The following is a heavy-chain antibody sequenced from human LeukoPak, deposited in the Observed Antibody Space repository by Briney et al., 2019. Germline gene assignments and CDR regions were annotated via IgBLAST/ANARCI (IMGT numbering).Heavy chain of an antibody. Sequence: PSETLSLTCTVSGGSISSGGYYWSWIRQHPGKGLEWIGYTYYSGSTYYNPSLKSRVTISVDTSKNQFSLKLSSVTAADTAVYYCARGVLIVVVNNWSDAFDIWGQGTMVTVSS. CDR2: TYYSGST. V-gene: IGHV4-31*03. J-gene: IGHJ3*02. CDR3: ARGVLIVVVNNWSDAFDI. CDR1: GGSISSGGYY. D-gene: IGHD3-22*01.